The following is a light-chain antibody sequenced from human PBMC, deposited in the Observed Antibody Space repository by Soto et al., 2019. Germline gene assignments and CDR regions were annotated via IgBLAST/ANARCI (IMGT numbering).Light chain of an antibody. V-gene: IGKV3-20*01. CDR1: QSISSN. J-gene: IGKJ4*01. Sequence: EIVMSQSPASLSVSPGERATLSCKASQSISSNLAWYQQKPGQAPRLLIYDASNRATGIPDRFSGSGSGTDFTLTISRLEPEDFAVYYCQQYGSSPLTFGGGTKVDIK. CDR2: DAS. CDR3: QQYGSSPLT.